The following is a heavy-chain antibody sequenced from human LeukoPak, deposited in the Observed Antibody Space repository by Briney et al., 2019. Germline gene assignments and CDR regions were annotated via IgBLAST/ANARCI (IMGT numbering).Heavy chain of an antibody. D-gene: IGHD6-13*01. V-gene: IGHV4-59*02. J-gene: IGHJ4*02. CDR3: ARGVYIAAAQYGY. CDR1: GDSVSSTYY. Sequence: SETLSLTCTVSGDSVSSTYYWSWIRQPPGKGLEWIAYIYHTGSTDSNPSLKSRVTISLDTSKNQFSLKLSSVTAADTAVYYCARGVYIAAAQYGYWGQGTLVTVSS. CDR2: IYHTGST.